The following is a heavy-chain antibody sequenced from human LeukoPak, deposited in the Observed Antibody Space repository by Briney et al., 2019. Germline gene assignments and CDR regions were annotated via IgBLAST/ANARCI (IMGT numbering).Heavy chain of an antibody. CDR1: GITVSRNH. CDR2: IYSGGET. V-gene: IGHV3-66*02. CDR3: ARDQCTSASCYSN. D-gene: IGHD2-2*02. J-gene: IGHJ1*01. Sequence: GGSLRLSCAASGITVSRNHMSWVRQAPGKGLELVSVIYSGGETYYAESVKGRFTISRDNSKNTLYLQMNSLRDEDTAVYYCARDQCTSASCYSNWGQGTLVTVSS.